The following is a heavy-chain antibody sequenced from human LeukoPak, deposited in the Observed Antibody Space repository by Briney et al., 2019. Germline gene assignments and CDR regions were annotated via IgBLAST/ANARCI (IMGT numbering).Heavy chain of an antibody. D-gene: IGHD1-26*01. V-gene: IGHV1-2*02. CDR2: INSNSGGT. Sequence: ASVKVSCKASGYTFTGYYMHWVRQAPGQGLEWMGWINSNSGGTNYAQKFQGRVTMTRDTSISTAYMELSRLRSDDTAVYYCARGNAGATAFSWFDPWGQGTLVTVSS. CDR1: GYTFTGYY. CDR3: ARGNAGATAFSWFDP. J-gene: IGHJ5*02.